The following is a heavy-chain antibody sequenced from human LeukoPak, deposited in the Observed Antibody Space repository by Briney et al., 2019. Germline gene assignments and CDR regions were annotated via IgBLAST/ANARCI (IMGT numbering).Heavy chain of an antibody. CDR2: INPNSGGT. V-gene: IGHV1-2*02. D-gene: IGHD3-10*01. CDR1: GYTFTGYY. J-gene: IGHJ4*02. CDR3: ARSGAYGSGSYLSY. Sequence: ASVKVSCKASGYTFTGYYMHWVRQAAGQGLEWMGWINPNSGGTNYAQKFQGRVTMTRDTSISTAYMELGRLRSDDTAVYYCARSGAYGSGSYLSYWGQGTLVTVSS.